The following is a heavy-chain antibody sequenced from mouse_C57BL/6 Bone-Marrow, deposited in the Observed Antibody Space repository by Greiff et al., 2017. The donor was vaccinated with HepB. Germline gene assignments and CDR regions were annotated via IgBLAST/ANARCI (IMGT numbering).Heavy chain of an antibody. V-gene: IGHV1-54*01. D-gene: IGHD2-3*01. J-gene: IGHJ1*03. CDR1: GYAFTNYL. CDR2: INPGSGGT. CDR3: ARGDGYCYWYFDV. Sequence: VQLQQSGAELVRPGTSVKVSCKASGYAFTNYLIEWVKQRPGQGLEWIGVINPGSGGTNYNEKFKGKATLTADKSSSTAYMQLSSLTSEASAVYFCARGDGYCYWYFDVWGTGTTVTVSS.